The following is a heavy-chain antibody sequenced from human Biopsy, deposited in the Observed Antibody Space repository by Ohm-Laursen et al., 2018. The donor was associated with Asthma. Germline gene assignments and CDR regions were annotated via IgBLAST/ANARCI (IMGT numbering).Heavy chain of an antibody. CDR2: IMTVFGTT. Sequence: FSVKVSCKAPGGTFSNFAISWVRQAPGQGLEWLGGIMTVFGTTNYAQKFQGRVTITADESTSTAYMEVTSLRSEDTAIYYCARCQVGYSSGWSLLLKKIYYSGMDVWGQGTAVTVFS. V-gene: IGHV1-69*01. J-gene: IGHJ6*02. D-gene: IGHD6-19*01. CDR3: ARCQVGYSSGWSLLLKKIYYSGMDV. CDR1: GGTFSNFA.